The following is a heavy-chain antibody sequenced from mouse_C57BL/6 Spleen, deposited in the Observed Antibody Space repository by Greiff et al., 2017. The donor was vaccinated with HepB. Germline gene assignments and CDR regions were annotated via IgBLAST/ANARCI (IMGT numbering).Heavy chain of an antibody. J-gene: IGHJ2*01. CDR2: ISSGSSTI. CDR1: GFTFSDYG. D-gene: IGHD1-1*01. Sequence: EVQGVESGGGLVKPGGSLKLSCAASGFTFSDYGMHWVRQAPEKGLEWVAYISSGSSTIYYADTVKGRFTISRDNAKNTLLLQMTSLRSEDTAMYYCARQTTVVAEEFDYWGQGTTLTVSS. V-gene: IGHV5-17*01. CDR3: ARQTTVVAEEFDY.